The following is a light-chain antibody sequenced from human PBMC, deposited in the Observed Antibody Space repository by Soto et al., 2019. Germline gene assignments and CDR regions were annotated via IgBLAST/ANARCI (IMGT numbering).Light chain of an antibody. CDR1: QRVSS. J-gene: IGKJ4*01. Sequence: EIVLTQSPGTLSLSPGERAILSCRASQRVSSLAWYQQKPGQAPRLLIYGASSRATGIPDRFSGSGSGTDFTLTISRLEPEDSAVYYCQQYGSSPLITFGGGTKVEIK. V-gene: IGKV3-20*01. CDR2: GAS. CDR3: QQYGSSPLIT.